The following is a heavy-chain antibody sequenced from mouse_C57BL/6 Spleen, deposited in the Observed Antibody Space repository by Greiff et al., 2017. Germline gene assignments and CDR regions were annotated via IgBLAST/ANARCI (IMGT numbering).Heavy chain of an antibody. CDR3: TRWGAQAFAY. V-gene: IGHV1-54*01. J-gene: IGHJ3*01. CDR2: INPGSGGT. D-gene: IGHD3-2*02. Sequence: QVQLKESGAELVRPGTSVKVSCKASGYAFTNYLIAWVKQRPGQGLEWIGVINPGSGGTNYNEKFKGKATLTADKSSSTAYMQLSSLTSEDSAVYFCTRWGAQAFAYWGQGTLVTVSA. CDR1: GYAFTNYL.